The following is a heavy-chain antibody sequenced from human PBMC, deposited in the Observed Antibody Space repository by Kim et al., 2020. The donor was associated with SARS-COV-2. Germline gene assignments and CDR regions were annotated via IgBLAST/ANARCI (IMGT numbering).Heavy chain of an antibody. Sequence: GGSLRLSCGASGFTFSIYAMSWVRQAPGKGLEWVSGISGSGGSTYYADSVKGRFTISRDNSKNTLYLQMNSLSAEDTAVYYCAKPPPFGVIKGAWFDPWGQGALVPVSS. CDR3: AKPPPFGVIKGAWFDP. J-gene: IGHJ5*02. CDR1: GFTFSIYA. D-gene: IGHD3-3*01. V-gene: IGHV3-23*01. CDR2: ISGSGGST.